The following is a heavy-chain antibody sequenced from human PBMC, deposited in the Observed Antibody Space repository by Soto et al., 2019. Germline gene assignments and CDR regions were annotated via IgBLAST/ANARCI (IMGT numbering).Heavy chain of an antibody. CDR2: ISYDGSNK. D-gene: IGHD2-15*01. V-gene: IGHV3-30*18. CDR1: GFTFSSYG. Sequence: ALRLSCAASGFTFSSYGMHWVRQAPGKGLEWVAVISYDGSNKYYADSVKGRFTISRDNSKNTLYLQMNSLRAEDTAVYYCAKEVGYCSGGSCYYYYYYMDVWGKGTTVTVSS. CDR3: AKEVGYCSGGSCYYYYYYMDV. J-gene: IGHJ6*03.